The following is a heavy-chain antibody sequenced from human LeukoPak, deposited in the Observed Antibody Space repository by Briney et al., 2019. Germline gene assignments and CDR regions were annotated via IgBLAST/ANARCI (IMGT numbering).Heavy chain of an antibody. J-gene: IGHJ5*02. CDR1: GYTFTGYY. CDR2: INPNSGGT. D-gene: IGHD3-22*01. CDR3: ARVDYYDSSGYYPGFDP. Sequence: ASVKVSCKASGYTFTGYYVHWVRQAPGQGLEWMGWINPNSGGTNYAQKFQGRVTMTRDTSISTAYMELSRLRSDDTAVYYCARVDYYDSSGYYPGFDPWGQGTLVTVSS. V-gene: IGHV1-2*02.